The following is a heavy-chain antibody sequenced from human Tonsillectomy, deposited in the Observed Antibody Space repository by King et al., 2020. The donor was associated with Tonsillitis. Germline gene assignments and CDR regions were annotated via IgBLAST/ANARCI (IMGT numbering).Heavy chain of an antibody. D-gene: IGHD1-26*01. CDR1: GFTFDDYA. Sequence: VQLVESGGGLVQPGRSLRLSCAASGFTFDDYAMHWVRQAPGKGLEWVSGISWNSGSIGYADSVKGRFTISRDNAKNSLYLQMNSLRADDTALYYCAKAQGATVGATIRTEAFDICGQGTMVTVSS. CDR2: ISWNSGSI. V-gene: IGHV3-9*01. J-gene: IGHJ3*02. CDR3: AKAQGATVGATIRTEAFDI.